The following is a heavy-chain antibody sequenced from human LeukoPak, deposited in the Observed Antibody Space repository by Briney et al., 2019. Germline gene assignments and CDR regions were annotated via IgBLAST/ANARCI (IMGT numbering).Heavy chain of an antibody. J-gene: IGHJ5*02. CDR1: GGSISSYY. D-gene: IGHD2-2*01. CDR3: VRDRGGCSSTSCSDWFDP. CDR2: IYTSGST. Sequence: SETLSLTCTVSGGSISSYYWSWIRQPAGKGLEWIGRIYTSGSTNYNPSLKSRVTISVDTSKNQFSLKLSSVTAADTAVYYCVRDRGGCSSTSCSDWFDPWGQGTLVTVSS. V-gene: IGHV4-4*07.